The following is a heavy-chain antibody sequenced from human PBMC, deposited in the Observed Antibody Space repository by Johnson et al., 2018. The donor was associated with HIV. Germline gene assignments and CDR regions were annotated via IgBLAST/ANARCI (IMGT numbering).Heavy chain of an antibody. CDR2: IYSGGST. J-gene: IGHJ3*02. CDR3: AKDPRHGGDAFDI. V-gene: IGHV3-66*01. D-gene: IGHD3-10*01. Sequence: VQLVESGGGLVQPGGSLRLSCAASGFTVSSNYMSWVRQAPGRWLEWVSAIYSGGSTYYADSVKGRFTISRDNSKNTLYFQMNSLRVEDTAVYYCAKDPRHGGDAFDIWGQGTMVTVSS. CDR1: GFTVSSNY.